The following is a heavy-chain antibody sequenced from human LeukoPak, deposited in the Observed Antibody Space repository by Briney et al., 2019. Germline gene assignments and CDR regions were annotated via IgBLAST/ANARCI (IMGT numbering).Heavy chain of an antibody. CDR1: GGSFSGYY. D-gene: IGHD3-3*02. J-gene: IGHJ4*02. CDR3: VPPISLAEY. V-gene: IGHV4-34*01. CDR2: INHSGST. Sequence: SETLSLTCAVYGGSFSGYYWSWVRQPPGKGLEWIGEINHSGSTNYNPSLKSRVTISVDTSKNRFSLKLSSVTAADTAVYYCVPPISLAEYWGQGTLVTVSS.